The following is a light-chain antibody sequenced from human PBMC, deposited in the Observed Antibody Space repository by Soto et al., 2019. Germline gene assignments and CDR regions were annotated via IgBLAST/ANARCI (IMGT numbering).Light chain of an antibody. CDR1: SSDVGGYKY. V-gene: IGLV2-14*01. CDR2: TVN. J-gene: IGLJ1*01. Sequence: QSVLTQPASVSGSPGQSITISCTGTSSDVGGYKYVSWYQQHPGKAPKLLIYTVNNRPSGVSNRFSGSKSGNTASLTIAGLKAEDEADYYCSSYTSSSSYVFGTGTKLTVL. CDR3: SSYTSSSSYV.